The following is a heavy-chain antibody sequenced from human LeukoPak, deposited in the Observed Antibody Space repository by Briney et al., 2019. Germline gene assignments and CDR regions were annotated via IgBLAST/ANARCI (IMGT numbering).Heavy chain of an antibody. CDR2: ISGSGGST. V-gene: IGHV3-23*01. J-gene: IGHJ4*02. CDR1: GFTSSSYA. Sequence: GGSLRLSCAASGFTSSSYAMSWVRQAPGKGLEWVSAISGSGGSTYYADSVKGRFTISRDNSKNTLYLQMNSLRAEDTAVYYCAKATPGVSKVSPDYWGQGTLVTVSS. D-gene: IGHD1-14*01. CDR3: AKATPGVSKVSPDY.